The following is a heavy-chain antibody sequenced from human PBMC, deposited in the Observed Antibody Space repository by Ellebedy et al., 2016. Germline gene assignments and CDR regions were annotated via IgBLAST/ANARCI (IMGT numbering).Heavy chain of an antibody. J-gene: IGHJ1*01. CDR1: GFTFSSYD. Sequence: GESLKISXAASGFTFSSYDMHWVRQATGEGLEWVSTISTSGDTYYPASVKGRFTISRDNSKNTLYLQMNSLRADDTAVYYCAKNSFGELPYWGQGTLVTVSS. V-gene: IGHV3-13*04. CDR2: ISTSGDT. D-gene: IGHD3-10*01. CDR3: AKNSFGELPY.